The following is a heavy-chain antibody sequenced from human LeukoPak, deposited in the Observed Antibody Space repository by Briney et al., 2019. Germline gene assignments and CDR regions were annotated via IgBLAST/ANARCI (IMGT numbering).Heavy chain of an antibody. D-gene: IGHD3-3*01. V-gene: IGHV4-59*01. CDR3: ARETRHDFWSGYYKGPFMDV. CDR1: GGSISSYY. CDR2: IYYSGST. J-gene: IGHJ6*03. Sequence: SETLSLTCTVSGGSISSYYWSWIRQPPGKGLEWIGYIYYSGSTNYNPSLKSRVTISVDKSKNQFSLKLSSVTAADTAVYYCARETRHDFWSGYYKGPFMDVWGKGTTVTVSS.